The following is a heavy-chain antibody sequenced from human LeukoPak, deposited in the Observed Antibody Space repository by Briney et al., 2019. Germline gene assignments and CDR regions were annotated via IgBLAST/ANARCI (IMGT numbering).Heavy chain of an antibody. CDR3: AGPPEGAMDPSYFDY. CDR1: GFTFSSYW. CDR2: IKQDGSEK. V-gene: IGHV3-7*01. D-gene: IGHD1-26*01. Sequence: GGSLRLSCAASGFTFSSYWMSWVRQAPGKGLEWVANIKQDGSEKYYVDSVKGRFTISRDNAKNSLYLQMNSLRAEDTAVYYCAGPPEGAMDPSYFDYWGQGTLVTVSS. J-gene: IGHJ4*02.